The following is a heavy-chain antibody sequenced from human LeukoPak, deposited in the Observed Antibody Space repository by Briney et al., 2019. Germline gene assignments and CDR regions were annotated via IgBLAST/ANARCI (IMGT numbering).Heavy chain of an antibody. CDR2: IYPGDSDT. Sequence: GESLKISCNGSGYSFTSYWIGWVRQMPGKGLEWMGIIYPGDSDTRYSPSFQGQVTISADKSISTAYLQWSSLKASDTAMYYCARLGIAVAGTVYWFVPWGQGTLVTVSS. J-gene: IGHJ5*02. CDR1: GYSFTSYW. D-gene: IGHD6-19*01. V-gene: IGHV5-51*01. CDR3: ARLGIAVAGTVYWFVP.